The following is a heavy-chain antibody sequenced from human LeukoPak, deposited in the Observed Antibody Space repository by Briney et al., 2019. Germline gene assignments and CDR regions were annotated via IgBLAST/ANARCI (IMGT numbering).Heavy chain of an antibody. D-gene: IGHD3-10*01. CDR3: ARDVRSPMVRGVVFDY. Sequence: GASVNVSCKASGYTFSSYGISWLRQAPGQGLEWMGWISAYNDDTNYVQKFQDRVIMTTDTSTSTVYMELGSLRSDDTAVYYCARDVRSPMVRGVVFDYWGQGTLVTVSS. CDR2: ISAYNDDT. J-gene: IGHJ4*02. V-gene: IGHV1-18*01. CDR1: GYTFSSYG.